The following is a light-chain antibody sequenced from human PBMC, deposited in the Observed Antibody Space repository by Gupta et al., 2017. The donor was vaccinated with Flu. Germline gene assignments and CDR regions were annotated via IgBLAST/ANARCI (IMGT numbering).Light chain of an antibody. CDR2: AAS. CDR3: QQSYSVPWT. Sequence: DIQMTQSPSSLSASLGDRVTITCRASQSTSTYLNWYQQQPGKAPKLLIYAASSLQSGVPSRFSGSGSGTDFTLTITSLQSEDFATYYCQQSYSVPWTFGQGTKVEIK. V-gene: IGKV1-39*01. CDR1: QSTSTY. J-gene: IGKJ1*01.